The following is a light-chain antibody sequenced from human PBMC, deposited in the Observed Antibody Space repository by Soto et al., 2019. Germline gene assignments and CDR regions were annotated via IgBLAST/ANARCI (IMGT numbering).Light chain of an antibody. CDR3: QQYNTYST. CDR2: DAS. Sequence: VSLTCRASQNIRNCLAWYQQKPGKDPKPLIYDASSLKSGVPAMFSGRGSGTEFTLTISSLQPDDFATYYCQQYNTYSTVGHGPRLAIK. V-gene: IGKV1-5*01. CDR1: QNIRNC. J-gene: IGKJ5*01.